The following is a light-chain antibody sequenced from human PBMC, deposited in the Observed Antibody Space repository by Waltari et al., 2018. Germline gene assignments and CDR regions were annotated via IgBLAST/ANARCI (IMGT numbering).Light chain of an antibody. CDR1: QIVGTN. CDR3: QQRYKWPHS. V-gene: IGKV3-11*01. CDR2: DAF. J-gene: IGKJ4*01. Sequence: EIVLTQSPATLSLSAGGRATLSCRASQIVGTNLAWYQKRPGQAPRLLIYDAFDRAAGVPARFSGSSSGVEFTLTISSLEPEDSGVYFCQQRYKWPHSFGGGTKVEI.